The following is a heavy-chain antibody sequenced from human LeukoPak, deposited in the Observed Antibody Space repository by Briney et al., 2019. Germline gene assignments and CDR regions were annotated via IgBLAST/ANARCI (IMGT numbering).Heavy chain of an antibody. CDR3: AKDIEVAGPSEYFQH. V-gene: IGHV3-23*01. CDR1: GFTFRNYA. D-gene: IGHD6-19*01. CDR2: ISGSGGST. Sequence: LGGSPRLSCAASGFTFRNYAMSWVRQAPGKGLEWVSAISGSGGSTYYADSVKGRFTISRDNSKNTLYLQANSLRAEDTAVYYCAKDIEVAGPSEYFQHWGQGIHVTVVS. J-gene: IGHJ1*01.